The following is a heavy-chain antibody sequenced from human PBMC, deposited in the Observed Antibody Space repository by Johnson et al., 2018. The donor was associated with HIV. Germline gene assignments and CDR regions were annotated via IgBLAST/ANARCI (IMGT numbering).Heavy chain of an antibody. J-gene: IGHJ3*02. CDR1: GFTFSDYY. D-gene: IGHD3-9*01. V-gene: IGHV3-11*04. CDR3: AREEGTDILTRGDAFDI. Sequence: QVQLVESGGGLVKPGGSLRLSCAASGFTFSDYYMSWIRQAPGKGLEWVSYISSSGRTIYYADSVKGRFTMSRDNAKTSLYLQMNSLRAEDTAVYYCAREEGTDILTRGDAFDIWGQGTMVTVSS. CDR2: ISSSGRTI.